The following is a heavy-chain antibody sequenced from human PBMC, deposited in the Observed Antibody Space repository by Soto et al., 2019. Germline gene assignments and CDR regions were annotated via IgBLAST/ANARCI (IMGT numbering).Heavy chain of an antibody. CDR1: GGSISSGGYY. CDR2: IYYSGST. Sequence: PSETLSLTCTVSGGSISSGGYYWSWIRQHPGKGLEWIGYIYYSGSTYYNPSLKSRVTISVDTSKNQFSLKLSSVTAADTAVYYCARGSMVRGVKFDYWGQGTLVTVSS. CDR3: ARGSMVRGVKFDY. D-gene: IGHD3-10*01. V-gene: IGHV4-31*03. J-gene: IGHJ4*02.